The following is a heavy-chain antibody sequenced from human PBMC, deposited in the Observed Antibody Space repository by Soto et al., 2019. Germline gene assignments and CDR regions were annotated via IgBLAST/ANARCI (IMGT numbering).Heavy chain of an antibody. D-gene: IGHD3-16*01. CDR1: GGSFSGYY. CDR2: INHLGSP. CDR3: ARTPAFVSGTYPPAHFAY. Sequence: QVQLQQWGAGLLKPSATLSLTCAVYGGSFSGYYWSWIRQSPGKGLVWIGEINHLGSPTYTPSLKSRVTISVATSNNQVSRMLSSVTAADTAIYYCARTPAFVSGTYPPAHFAYTGQGTRVTVSS. V-gene: IGHV4-34*01. J-gene: IGHJ4*02.